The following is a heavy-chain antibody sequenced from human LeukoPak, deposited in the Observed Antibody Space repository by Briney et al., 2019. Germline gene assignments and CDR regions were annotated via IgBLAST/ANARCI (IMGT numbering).Heavy chain of an antibody. CDR1: GFIVSSNY. CDR3: ASINGGDAMDV. D-gene: IGHD4-23*01. CDR2: IYSGGST. Sequence: GGSLRLSCAASGFIVSSNYMSCVRQGPGRGLEWVSIIYSGGSTYYADSVKGRFTISRDNSKNTLYLQMNSLRAEDTAVYYCASINGGDAMDVWGQGTTVTVSS. J-gene: IGHJ6*02. V-gene: IGHV3-53*01.